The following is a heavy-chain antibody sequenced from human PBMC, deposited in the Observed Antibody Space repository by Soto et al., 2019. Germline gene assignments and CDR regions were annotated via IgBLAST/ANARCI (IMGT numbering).Heavy chain of an antibody. D-gene: IGHD2-8*01. V-gene: IGHV3-30-3*01. CDR2: ISYDGSNK. Sequence: QVQLVESGGGVVQPGRSLRLSCAASGFTFSSYAMHWVRQAPGKGLEWVAVISYDGSNKYYADSVKGRFTISRDNSKNXLYLQMNSLRAEDTAVYYCAAEWPQSAHYYYGMDVWGQGTTVTVSS. CDR1: GFTFSSYA. J-gene: IGHJ6*02. CDR3: AAEWPQSAHYYYGMDV.